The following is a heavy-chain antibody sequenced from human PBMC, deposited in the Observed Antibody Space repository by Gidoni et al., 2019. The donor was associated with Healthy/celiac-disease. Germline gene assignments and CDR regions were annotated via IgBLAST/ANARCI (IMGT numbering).Heavy chain of an antibody. CDR2: IDPGDSDT. J-gene: IGHJ4*02. CDR3: ARQDCGGNVDY. CDR1: GYSFNSDW. V-gene: IGHV5-51*01. Sequence: EVQLVPSGAEVKKPGASLQISCPGSGYSFNSDWIGRVRQMPGKGLDVMGIIDPGDSDTRYSPGRQGQVTNSAEKAISTAYLQWSSLEAADTAMYYCARQDCGGNVDYWGQGTLVTVSS. D-gene: IGHD4-17*01.